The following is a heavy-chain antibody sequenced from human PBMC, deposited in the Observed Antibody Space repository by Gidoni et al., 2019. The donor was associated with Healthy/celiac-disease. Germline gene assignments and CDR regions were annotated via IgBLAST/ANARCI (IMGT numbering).Heavy chain of an antibody. CDR2: ISGSGGST. D-gene: IGHD6-19*01. Sequence: EVQRLGSGGGLGQPGGSLRRPWAASGFTFSRYAMSWVRPAPGKGLEWVSAISGSGGSTYYAASVKGRFSISRDNSKNTLYLQMNSLRAEDTAVYYCAKGYSSARLFDYWGQGTLVTVSS. J-gene: IGHJ4*02. V-gene: IGHV3-23*01. CDR1: GFTFSRYA. CDR3: AKGYSSARLFDY.